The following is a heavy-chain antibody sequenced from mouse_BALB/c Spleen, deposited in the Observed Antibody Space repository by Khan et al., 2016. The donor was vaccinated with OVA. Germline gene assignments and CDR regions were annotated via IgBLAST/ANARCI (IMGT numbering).Heavy chain of an antibody. Sequence: VQLKESGPELMKPGASVKISCKASGYSFTSYYLHWVMQSHGESLEWIGYVDPFSGGTSYNQKFKGKATLTVDKSSSTAYMHLSNLTSEDSAVYYCTIHDYVAWFTYWGQGTLVTVSA. V-gene: IGHV1S135*01. CDR2: VDPFSGGT. J-gene: IGHJ3*01. CDR3: TIHDYVAWFTY. CDR1: GYSFTSYY. D-gene: IGHD2-4*01.